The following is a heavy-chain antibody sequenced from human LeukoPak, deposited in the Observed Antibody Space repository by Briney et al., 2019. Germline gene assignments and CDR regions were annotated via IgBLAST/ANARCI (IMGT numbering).Heavy chain of an antibody. V-gene: IGHV1-2*02. D-gene: IGHD1-1*01. J-gene: IGHJ6*02. Sequence: ASVKVSCKASGYTFTGYYMHWVRQAPGQGLKWMGWINPNSGGTNYAQKFQGRVTMTRDTSISTAYMELSRLRSDDTAVYYCARVQLERAYYYYYGMDVWGQGTTVTVSS. CDR3: ARVQLERAYYYYYGMDV. CDR1: GYTFTGYY. CDR2: INPNSGGT.